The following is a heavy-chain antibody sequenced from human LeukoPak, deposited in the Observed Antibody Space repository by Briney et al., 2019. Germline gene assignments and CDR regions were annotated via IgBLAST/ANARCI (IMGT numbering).Heavy chain of an antibody. CDR3: ASTTNCSSTSCNNRNAFDI. J-gene: IGHJ3*02. V-gene: IGHV4-39*07. CDR1: GGSISSSSYY. Sequence: SETLSLTCTVSGGSISSSSYYWGWIRQPPGKGLEWIGSIYYSGSTYYNPSLKSRVTISVDTSKNQFSLKLSSVTAADTAVYYCASTTNCSSTSCNNRNAFDIWGQGTMVTVSS. CDR2: IYYSGST. D-gene: IGHD2-2*01.